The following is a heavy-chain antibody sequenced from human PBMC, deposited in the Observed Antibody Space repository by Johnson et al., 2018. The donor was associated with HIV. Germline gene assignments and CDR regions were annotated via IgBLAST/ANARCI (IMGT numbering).Heavy chain of an antibody. J-gene: IGHJ3*01. CDR3: AKDKFMFLGNPVVAFDV. V-gene: IGHV3-NL1*01. CDR1: GFTFVDHA. CDR2: IYSGGST. Sequence: QVQLVDSGGAVVRPGGSLRLSCAAPGFTFVDHAMHWVRQAPGKGLEWVSVIYSGGSTYSTDSVKGLSTISRDNSNNTLYLHMNSLRPDDTGVYYCAKDKFMFLGNPVVAFDVWGRGTMVTFS. D-gene: IGHD3-3*01.